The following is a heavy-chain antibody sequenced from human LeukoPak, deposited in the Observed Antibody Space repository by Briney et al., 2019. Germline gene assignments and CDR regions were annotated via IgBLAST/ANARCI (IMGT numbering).Heavy chain of an antibody. V-gene: IGHV5-51*01. CDR2: IYPGDSVT. Sequence: GESLEILLWASGFSFTTYWIGWVRQMPGKGLEWMGIIYPGDSVTRYSPSFEGQVTISADKSIRTAYLQWSSLKASDNAVYYCATPNLGNLFDYWGQGTLVTVSS. J-gene: IGHJ4*02. CDR1: GFSFTTYW. D-gene: IGHD1-14*01. CDR3: ATPNLGNLFDY.